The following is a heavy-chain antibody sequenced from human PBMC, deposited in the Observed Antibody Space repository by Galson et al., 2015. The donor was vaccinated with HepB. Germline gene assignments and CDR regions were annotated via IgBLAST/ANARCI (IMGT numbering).Heavy chain of an antibody. J-gene: IGHJ3*02. CDR3: ARVEGFCSSITCPIDAFDI. V-gene: IGHV3-53*01. CDR1: GFTVSPNY. Sequence: SLRLSCAASGFTVSPNYMSWVRQAPGRGLEWVSSLYSGGNTYYADSVKGRLTIARDNSRNTVFLQMNSLRAEDTAVYYCARVEGFCSSITCPIDAFDIWGQGTMVTVSS. D-gene: IGHD2-2*01. CDR2: LYSGGNT.